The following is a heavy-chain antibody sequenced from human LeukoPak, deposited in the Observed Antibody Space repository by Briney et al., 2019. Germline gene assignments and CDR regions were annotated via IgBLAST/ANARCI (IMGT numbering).Heavy chain of an antibody. V-gene: IGHV3-21*01. CDR1: GFTLSSYS. D-gene: IGHD3-10*01. J-gene: IGHJ4*02. CDR2: ISSSSSYI. CDR3: ASLIFGGDDY. Sequence: GGSLRLSCAASGFTLSSYSMNWVRQAPGKGLEWVSSISSSSSYIYYADSVKGRFTISRDNAKNSLYLQMNSLRAEDTAVYYCASLIFGGDDYWGQGTLVTVSS.